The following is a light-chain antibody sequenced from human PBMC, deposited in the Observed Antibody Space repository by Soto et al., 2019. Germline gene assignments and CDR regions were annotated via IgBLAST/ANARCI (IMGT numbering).Light chain of an antibody. CDR3: CSYAGSSTSVV. J-gene: IGLJ2*01. V-gene: IGLV2-23*01. Sequence: QSALTQPASVSGSPGQSITISCTGTSSDVGSYNLVSWYQQHPGKAPKHMIYEGSKRPSGVSNCFSGSKSGNTASLTISGLQAEDEADYYCCSYAGSSTSVVFGGGTKLAVL. CDR2: EGS. CDR1: SSDVGSYNL.